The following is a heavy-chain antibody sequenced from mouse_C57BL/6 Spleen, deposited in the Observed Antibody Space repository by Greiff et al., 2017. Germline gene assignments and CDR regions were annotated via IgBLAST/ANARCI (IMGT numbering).Heavy chain of an antibody. J-gene: IGHJ4*01. D-gene: IGHD1-1*01. CDR2: IDPSDSET. CDR3: AREGIRDYGSSDGAMDY. Sequence: VQLQQSGAELVRPGSSVKLSCKASGYTFTSYWMHWVKQRPIQGLEWIGNIDPSDSETHYNQKFKDKATLTVDKSSSTAYMQLSSLTSEYSAVYYCAREGIRDYGSSDGAMDYWGQGTSVTVSS. CDR1: GYTFTSYW. V-gene: IGHV1-52*01.